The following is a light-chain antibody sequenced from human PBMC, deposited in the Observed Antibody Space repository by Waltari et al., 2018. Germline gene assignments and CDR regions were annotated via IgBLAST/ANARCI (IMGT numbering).Light chain of an antibody. J-gene: IGKJ1*01. CDR3: QMYVRLPVT. Sequence: ETVLTQSPVTLALSPGERATLPCRASQGVGRALAWYQQKPGQAPRLLIYDTSTRATGIPDRFSGSGYGTDFSLTISRVEPEDFAVYYCQMYVRLPVTFGQGTKVEVK. CDR2: DTS. V-gene: IGKV3-20*01. CDR1: QGVGRA.